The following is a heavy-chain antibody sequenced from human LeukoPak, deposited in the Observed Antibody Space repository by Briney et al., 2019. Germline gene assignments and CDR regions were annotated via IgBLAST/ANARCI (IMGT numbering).Heavy chain of an antibody. V-gene: IGHV4-4*02. CDR3: ARGLPKYYYDRSRGSERLDY. Sequence: SGTLSLTCAVSGGSISSTKWWSWVRQPPGKGLEWIGEIYHSGSTNYNPSLKSRVTISIDKSNNQFSLRLTSVTAADTAVYYCARGLPKYYYDRSRGSERLDYWGQGTLVTVSS. D-gene: IGHD3-22*01. CDR2: IYHSGST. J-gene: IGHJ4*02. CDR1: GGSISSTKW.